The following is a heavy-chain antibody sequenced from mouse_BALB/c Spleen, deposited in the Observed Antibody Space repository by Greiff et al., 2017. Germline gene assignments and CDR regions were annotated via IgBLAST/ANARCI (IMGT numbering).Heavy chain of an antibody. CDR1: GYSITSGYY. Sequence: EVKLQESGPGLVKPSQSLSLTCSVTGYSITSGYYWNWIRQFPGNKLEWMGYISYDGSNNYNPSLKNRISITRDTSKNQFFLKLNSVTTEDTATYYCASGGYDYFYAMDYWGQGTSVTVSS. D-gene: IGHD2-4*01. V-gene: IGHV3-6*02. J-gene: IGHJ4*01. CDR2: ISYDGSN. CDR3: ASGGYDYFYAMDY.